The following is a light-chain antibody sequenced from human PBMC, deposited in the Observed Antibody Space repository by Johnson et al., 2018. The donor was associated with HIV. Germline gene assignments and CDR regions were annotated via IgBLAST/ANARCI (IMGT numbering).Light chain of an antibody. V-gene: IGLV1-51*02. CDR3: ETWDNGLSGYV. Sequence: QSVLTQPPSVSAAPGQKVTISCSGSSSNIGNNFVSWYQQLPGTAPKLLIYANNKRHSGIADRFSGSKSGTSATLGITGLQTGDEADYYCETWDNGLSGYVFGSGTKVTVL. J-gene: IGLJ1*01. CDR2: ANN. CDR1: SSNIGNNF.